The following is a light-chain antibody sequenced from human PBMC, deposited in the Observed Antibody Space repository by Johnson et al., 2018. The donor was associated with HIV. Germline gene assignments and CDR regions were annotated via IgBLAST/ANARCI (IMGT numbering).Light chain of an antibody. Sequence: QSVLTQPPSVSAAPGQKVTISCSGSSSNIGNNYVSWYQQLPGTAPKLIIYENNKRPSGIPDRFSGSKSGTSATLGITGLQTGDEAAYYCGTWDNSLSAYVFGTGTKVTVL. CDR2: ENN. CDR3: GTWDNSLSAYV. CDR1: SSNIGNNY. J-gene: IGLJ1*01. V-gene: IGLV1-51*02.